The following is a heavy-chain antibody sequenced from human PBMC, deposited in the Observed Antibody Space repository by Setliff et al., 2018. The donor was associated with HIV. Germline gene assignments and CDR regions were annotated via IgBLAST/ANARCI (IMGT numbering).Heavy chain of an antibody. CDR2: MNPSGGNA. D-gene: IGHD2-2*02. CDR3: ARDRRPAGINYGYGYLDD. V-gene: IGHV1-46*04. CDR1: GYTFTSYY. Sequence: ASVKVSCKASGYTFTSYYIHWVRQAPGQGLEWMGVMNPSGGNATFAQKLQGRVTITRDTSASTAYMELSSLRSEDTAVYYCARDRRPAGINYGYGYLDDWGQGTLVTVSS. J-gene: IGHJ4*02.